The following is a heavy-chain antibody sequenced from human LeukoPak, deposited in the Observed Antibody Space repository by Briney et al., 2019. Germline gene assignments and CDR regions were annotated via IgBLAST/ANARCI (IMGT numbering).Heavy chain of an antibody. Sequence: GASVKVSCKASGYTFTSYGISWVRQAPGQGLEWMGWISAYNGNTNYAQKLQGRVTMTTDTSTSTAYMELRSLRSDDTAVYYCAVTTYYDFWSGYPDPWGQGTLVTVSS. CDR1: GYTFTSYG. D-gene: IGHD3-3*01. CDR2: ISAYNGNT. V-gene: IGHV1-18*01. CDR3: AVTTYYDFWSGYPDP. J-gene: IGHJ5*02.